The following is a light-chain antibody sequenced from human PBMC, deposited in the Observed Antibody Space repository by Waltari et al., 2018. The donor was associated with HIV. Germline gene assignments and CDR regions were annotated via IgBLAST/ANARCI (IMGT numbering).Light chain of an antibody. CDR2: EDN. J-gene: IGLJ3*02. V-gene: IGLV3-10*01. CDR3: FSTDSSGNHRV. Sequence: SYELTQPPSVSVSPGQTARITCSGDALPKKYAYWYQQRSGQAPVLVIYEDNKRPSGIPERFSGSSSGTKATLTISGAQVEDEADYSCFSTDSSGNHRVFGGGTKLTVL. CDR1: ALPKKY.